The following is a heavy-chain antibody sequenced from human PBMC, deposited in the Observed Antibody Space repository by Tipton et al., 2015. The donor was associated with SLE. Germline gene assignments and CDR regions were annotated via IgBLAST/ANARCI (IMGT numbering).Heavy chain of an antibody. CDR1: GFTFGNYA. CDR3: AISPVDYWHVYSG. J-gene: IGHJ4*02. CDR2: ITGSGDRK. V-gene: IGHV3-23*01. Sequence: SLRLSCAASGFTFGNYALCWVRQAPGKGLAWVSAITGSGDRKYYIDFVKGRFTISRDNSKNSLYLQMNGLRAEDTAIYYCAISPVDYWHVYSGWGQGNPVVFSS. D-gene: IGHD3-3*02.